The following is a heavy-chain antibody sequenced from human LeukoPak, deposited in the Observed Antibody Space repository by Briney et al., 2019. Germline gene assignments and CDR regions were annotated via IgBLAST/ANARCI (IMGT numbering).Heavy chain of an antibody. CDR3: ARRDYGDYALDY. D-gene: IGHD4-17*01. CDR1: GYSFTSYW. Sequence: GESLKISCKGSGYSFTSYWIDWVRQMPGKGLEWMGIIYPGDSDTRYSPSFQGQVTLSADKSISTPYLQWSSLEASDTAMYYCARRDYGDYALDYWGQGTLVTVSS. J-gene: IGHJ4*02. CDR2: IYPGDSDT. V-gene: IGHV5-51*01.